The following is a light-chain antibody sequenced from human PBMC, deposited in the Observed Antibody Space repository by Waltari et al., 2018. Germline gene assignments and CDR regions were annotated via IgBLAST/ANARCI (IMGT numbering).Light chain of an antibody. Sequence: SALTQPPSVSGSHGQSITIFYTGASSDVVGENYASCNQQHPGKAPKLVIYDVSYWPSWVSNRFSGSKSGNTASLTISGLQAEDEADYYCSSYTSSSTLVFGGGTKLTVL. CDR2: DVS. CDR1: SSDVVGENY. J-gene: IGLJ2*01. V-gene: IGLV2-14*03. CDR3: SSYTSSSTLV.